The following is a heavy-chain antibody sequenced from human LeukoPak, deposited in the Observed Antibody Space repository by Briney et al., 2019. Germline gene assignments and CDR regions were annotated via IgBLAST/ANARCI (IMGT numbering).Heavy chain of an antibody. D-gene: IGHD2-15*01. CDR1: AFTVNNYA. J-gene: IGHJ4*02. V-gene: IGHV3-23*01. CDR3: ARQLGYCSDGTCYFDY. CDR2: IAGGGASP. Sequence: PGGSLRLSCEPSAFTVNNYAMSWVRQAPGKGLGWVSAIAGGGASPYYAYSVKGRFTVSRDTSKNTLYVQMHSLTVEDTAVYYCARQLGYCSDGTCYFDYWGQGTLVTVSS.